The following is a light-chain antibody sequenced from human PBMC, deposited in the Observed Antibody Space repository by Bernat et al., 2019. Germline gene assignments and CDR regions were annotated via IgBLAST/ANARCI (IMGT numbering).Light chain of an antibody. CDR2: AAS. CDR1: QSISSY. Sequence: DIQMTQSPSSLSASVGDRVTITCRASQSISSYLNWYQQKPGKAPKLLIYAASSLQSGVPSRFSVSGSGTDFNLTISSLQPEDFSTYYWQQSYNNPRTVGQGTRLEIK. CDR3: QQSYNNPRT. J-gene: IGKJ5*01. V-gene: IGKV1-39*01.